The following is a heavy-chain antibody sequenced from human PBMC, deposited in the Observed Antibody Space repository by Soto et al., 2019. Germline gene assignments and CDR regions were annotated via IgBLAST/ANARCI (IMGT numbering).Heavy chain of an antibody. Sequence: QVQLVQSGAEVKKPGSSVKVSCKASGGTFSSYAISWVRQAPVQGLEWMGGIIPIFGTANYAQKFQGRVTITADESTSTAYMELSSLRSEDTAVYYCARDRVSSSSDYYYYGMDVWGQGTTVTVSS. CDR2: IIPIFGTA. D-gene: IGHD6-6*01. V-gene: IGHV1-69*01. CDR3: ARDRVSSSSDYYYYGMDV. CDR1: GGTFSSYA. J-gene: IGHJ6*02.